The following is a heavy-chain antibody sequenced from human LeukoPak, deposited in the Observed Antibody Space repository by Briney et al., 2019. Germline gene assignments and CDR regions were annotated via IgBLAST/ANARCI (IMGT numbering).Heavy chain of an antibody. CDR2: IIPILGRA. J-gene: IGHJ1*01. CDR1: GGTFSNYA. CDR3: ARAAGTGTHCTNGVCYSSGYFQY. D-gene: IGHD2-8*01. Sequence: ASVKVSCKASGGTFSNYAISWVRQAPGQGLEWVGRIIPILGRANYAQKFQGRVTITADKSTSTAYMELSSLRSEDTAEYYCARAAGTGTHCTNGVCYSSGYFQYWGQGTLVTVSS. V-gene: IGHV1-69*04.